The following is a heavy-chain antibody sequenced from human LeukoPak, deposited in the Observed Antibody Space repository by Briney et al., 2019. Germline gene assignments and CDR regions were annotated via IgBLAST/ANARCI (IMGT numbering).Heavy chain of an antibody. CDR2: ISGGGGTT. Sequence: GGPLRLSCAASGFPFSNFAINWVRQAPGRGLEWVSAISGGGGTTYYADSVKGRFTISRDNSKNTLFLQMDNLRVADTAIYYCAKGSGTSSERYWGQGTLVTVSS. CDR1: GFPFSNFA. V-gene: IGHV3-23*01. CDR3: AKGSGTSSERY. J-gene: IGHJ4*02. D-gene: IGHD1-26*01.